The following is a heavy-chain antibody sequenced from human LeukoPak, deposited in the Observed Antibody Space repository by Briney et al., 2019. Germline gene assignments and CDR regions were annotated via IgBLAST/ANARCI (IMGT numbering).Heavy chain of an antibody. CDR3: AKPKDNSLYCFDY. Sequence: PGGSLRLSCAASAFXFRSYAMSWVRQAGGKGLEWLSAISGSGGSTYYADSVKGRFTISRDNSKNTLYLQMSSLRAEDTAVYYCAKPKDNSLYCFDYWGQGTLVTVSS. V-gene: IGHV3-23*01. J-gene: IGHJ4*02. D-gene: IGHD1-20*01. CDR2: ISGSGGST. CDR1: AFXFRSYA.